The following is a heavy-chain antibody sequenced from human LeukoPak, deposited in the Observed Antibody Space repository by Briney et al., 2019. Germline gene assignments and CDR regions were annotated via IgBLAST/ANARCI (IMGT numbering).Heavy chain of an antibody. D-gene: IGHD6-19*01. CDR1: GGSISSYC. J-gene: IGHJ3*02. Sequence: SETLSLTCTVSGGSISSYCWSWIRQPPGKGLEWIGYIYYSGSTNYNPSLKSRVTISVDTSKNQFSLKLSSVTAADTAVYYCAGCPVAGGNQGAFDIWGQGTMVTVSS. CDR3: AGCPVAGGNQGAFDI. V-gene: IGHV4-59*01. CDR2: IYYSGST.